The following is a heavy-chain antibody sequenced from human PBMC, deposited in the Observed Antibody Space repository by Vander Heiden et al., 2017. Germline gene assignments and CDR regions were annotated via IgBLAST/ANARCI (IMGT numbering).Heavy chain of an antibody. D-gene: IGHD1-7*01. Sequence: EVQLVQSGAEAKKPGESLKISCKGSGYSFSSDWIGWVRQMPGKGLEWMGIIYPGDSDTRYSPSFQGQVTISADKSISTAYLQWSTLKASDTAMYYCARLFGIWNYEDQYFYYYGMDVWGQGTTVTVSS. CDR2: IYPGDSDT. J-gene: IGHJ6*02. CDR1: GYSFSSDW. V-gene: IGHV5-51*01. CDR3: ARLFGIWNYEDQYFYYYGMDV.